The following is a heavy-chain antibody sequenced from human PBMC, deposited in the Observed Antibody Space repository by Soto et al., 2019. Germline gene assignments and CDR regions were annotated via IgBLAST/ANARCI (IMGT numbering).Heavy chain of an antibody. CDR3: TLPSALGFDP. Sequence: GGSMRLRCAASGVTFSGSAMHWVRQASGKGLEWVGRIRSKANSYATAYAASVKGRFTISRDDSKNTAYLQMNSLKTEDTAVYYCTLPSALGFDPWGQGTLVTVSS. J-gene: IGHJ5*02. CDR1: GVTFSGSA. CDR2: IRSKANSYAT. V-gene: IGHV3-73*01.